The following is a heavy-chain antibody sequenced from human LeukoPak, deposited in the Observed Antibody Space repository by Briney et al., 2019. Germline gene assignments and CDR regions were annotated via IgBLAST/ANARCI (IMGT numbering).Heavy chain of an antibody. CDR3: ARRIAAAGTHDAFDI. CDR1: GGSISSYY. Sequence: SETLSLTCTVSGGSISSYYWSWIRQPAGKGLEWIGRIYTSGSTNYNPSLKSRVTMSVDTSKNQFSLKLSSVTAADTAVYYCARRIAAAGTHDAFDIWGQGTTVTVSS. V-gene: IGHV4-4*07. D-gene: IGHD6-13*01. J-gene: IGHJ3*02. CDR2: IYTSGST.